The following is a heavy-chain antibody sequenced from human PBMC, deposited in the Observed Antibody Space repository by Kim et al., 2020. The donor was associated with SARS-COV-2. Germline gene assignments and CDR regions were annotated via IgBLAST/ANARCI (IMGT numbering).Heavy chain of an antibody. CDR2: NT. D-gene: IGHD3-10*01. J-gene: IGHJ4*02. Sequence: NTKYSQKFQGRVTITRDTSASTAYMELSSLRSEDTAVYYCARGLLLWDDYWGQGTLVTVSS. V-gene: IGHV1-3*01. CDR3: ARGLLLWDDY.